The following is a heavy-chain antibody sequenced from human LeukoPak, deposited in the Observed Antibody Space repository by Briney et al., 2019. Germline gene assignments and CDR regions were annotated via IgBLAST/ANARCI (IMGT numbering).Heavy chain of an antibody. CDR2: LYTGGGT. Sequence: GGSLRLSCAASGFSVRTTYMSWVRQAPGKGLEWVSVLYTGGGTDHADSVKGRFTIPRDNSKNTLSLQMNNLRAEDTAIYYCTRSGYRHPYHFDSWGQGTLVTVSS. D-gene: IGHD3-22*01. CDR1: GFSVRTTY. CDR3: TRSGYRHPYHFDS. J-gene: IGHJ4*02. V-gene: IGHV3-53*01.